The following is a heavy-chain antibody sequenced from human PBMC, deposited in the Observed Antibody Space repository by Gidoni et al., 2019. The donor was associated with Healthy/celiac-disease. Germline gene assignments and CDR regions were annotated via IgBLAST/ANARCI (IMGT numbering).Heavy chain of an antibody. CDR1: GFAFSRYA. V-gene: IGHV3-23*01. J-gene: IGHJ2*01. D-gene: IGHD6-13*01. Sequence: EVQLLELGGGLVQLGGSLRLSCAASGFAFSRYAMSWVRQAQGKGLEWVSAISGSGCSTYYADSVKGRFTISRDNSKNTLYLHMNSLRAEDTAVYYCAKEGSSSSWSRVKGFFDLWGHGTLVTVSS. CDR3: AKEGSSSSWSRVKGFFDL. CDR2: ISGSGCST.